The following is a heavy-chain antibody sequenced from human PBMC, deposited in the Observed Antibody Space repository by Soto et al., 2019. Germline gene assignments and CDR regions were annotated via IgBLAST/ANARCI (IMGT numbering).Heavy chain of an antibody. CDR2: INAGNGNT. J-gene: IGHJ5*02. V-gene: IGHV1-3*01. CDR3: ARAWYQLVSTWFDP. CDR1: GCTFTSYA. D-gene: IGHD2-2*01. Sequence: AAVKVSCKASGCTFTSYAMHWVRQAPGQRLEWMGWINAGNGNTKYSQKFQGRVIITRDTSASTVYMQLSNLRSEDTAVYYCARAWYQLVSTWFDPWGQGTQVTVSS.